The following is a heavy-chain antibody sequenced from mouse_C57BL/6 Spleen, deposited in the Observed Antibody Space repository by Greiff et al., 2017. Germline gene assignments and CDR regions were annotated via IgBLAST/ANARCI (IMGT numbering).Heavy chain of an antibody. J-gene: IGHJ2*01. CDR2: IDPETGGT. CDR3: TTGDSNYGNY. V-gene: IGHV1-15*01. CDR1: GYTFTDYE. D-gene: IGHD2-5*01. Sequence: QVQLKQSGAELVRPGASVTLSCTASGYTFTDYEMHWVKQTPVHGLEWIGAIDPETGGTAYNQKFKGKAILTADKSSSTAYMELRSLTSEDSAVYYCTTGDSNYGNYWGQGTTLTVSS.